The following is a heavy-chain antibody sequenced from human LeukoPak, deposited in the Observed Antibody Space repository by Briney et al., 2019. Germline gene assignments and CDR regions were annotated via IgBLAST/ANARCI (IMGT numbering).Heavy chain of an antibody. CDR3: ASGGLVSRYLDH. D-gene: IGHD3-9*01. J-gene: IGHJ4*02. CDR2: VFHSGST. Sequence: PSGTLSLTCAGSGGSISSSTWWTWVRLPPGKGLEWIGEVFHSGSTNLNPSLKSRLTLSVDESKHEFSLKMTSVTAADTAVYYCASGGLVSRYLDHWGQGTLVTVSS. CDR1: GGSISSSTW. V-gene: IGHV4-4*02.